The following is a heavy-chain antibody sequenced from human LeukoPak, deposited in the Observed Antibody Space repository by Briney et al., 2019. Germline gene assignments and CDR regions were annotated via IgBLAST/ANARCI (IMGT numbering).Heavy chain of an antibody. CDR3: ARGGIDGSAIHDWFDP. CDR1: GYTFNSYG. V-gene: IGHV1-18*01. J-gene: IGHJ5*02. CDR2: ISAYTGNT. Sequence: ASVKVSCKATGYTFNSYGISWVRQAPGQGLEWMGWISAYTGNTNYAQRLQGRVTMTTDTSTSTAYMELRSLRSDDTAVYYCARGGIDGSAIHDWFDPWGQGTLVTVSS. D-gene: IGHD3-10*01.